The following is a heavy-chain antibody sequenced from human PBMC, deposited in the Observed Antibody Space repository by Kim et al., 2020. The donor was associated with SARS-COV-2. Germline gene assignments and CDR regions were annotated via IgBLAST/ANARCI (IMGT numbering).Heavy chain of an antibody. CDR3: ARGNDYGDYEYFDY. J-gene: IGHJ4*02. CDR1: GFTFSSYA. CDR2: ISGSGGST. Sequence: GGSLRLSCAASGFTFSSYAMSWVRQAPGKGLEWVSAISGSGGSTYYADSVKGRFTISRDNSKNTLYLQMNSLRAEDTAVYYCARGNDYGDYEYFDYWGQGTLVTVSS. D-gene: IGHD4-17*01. V-gene: IGHV3-23*01.